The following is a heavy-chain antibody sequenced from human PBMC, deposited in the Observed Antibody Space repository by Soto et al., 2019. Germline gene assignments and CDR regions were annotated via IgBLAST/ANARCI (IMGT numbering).Heavy chain of an antibody. CDR2: INAGNGNT. D-gene: IGHD6-19*01. CDR3: ARVLSGWYGLDY. Sequence: QVQLVQSGAEVKKPGASVMVSCKASGYTFTSYAMHWVRQAPGQRLEWMGWINAGNGNTKYSRKFQRRVTITRDTSASTAYMELSSMRSEDTAVYYCARVLSGWYGLDYCGQGTLVPVSS. V-gene: IGHV1-3*01. CDR1: GYTFTSYA. J-gene: IGHJ4*02.